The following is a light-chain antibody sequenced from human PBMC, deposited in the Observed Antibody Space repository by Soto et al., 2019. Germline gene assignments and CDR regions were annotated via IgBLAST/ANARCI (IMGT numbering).Light chain of an antibody. V-gene: IGKV3-20*01. J-gene: IGKJ1*01. CDR2: GAS. CDR3: QQYNNWPRT. CDR1: QSFNSIY. Sequence: EIVLTQSPGTLSLSPGERATLSCRASQSFNSIYLAWYQQKPGQAPRLLIYGASSRATGIPDRFSGSGSGTDFTLTISRLEPEDFAVYYCQQYNNWPRTFGQGTKVHIK.